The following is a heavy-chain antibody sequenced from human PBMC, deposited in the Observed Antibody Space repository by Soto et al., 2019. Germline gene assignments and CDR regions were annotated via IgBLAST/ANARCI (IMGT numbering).Heavy chain of an antibody. CDR2: VYYTGTT. Sequence: SETQCLTYTVSDGYIGSYHWSWVRQPPGKGLEWIASVYYTGTTNYNPSLGSRVTISIDAPGNRFSMEITSVTAADTAIYYCARDTVLTGMFDFWGQGTLVTVSS. CDR1: DGYIGSYH. CDR3: ARDTVLTGMFDF. D-gene: IGHD4-17*01. J-gene: IGHJ4*02. V-gene: IGHV4-59*01.